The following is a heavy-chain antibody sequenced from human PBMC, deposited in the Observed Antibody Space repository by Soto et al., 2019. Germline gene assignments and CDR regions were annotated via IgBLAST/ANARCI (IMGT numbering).Heavy chain of an antibody. CDR3: ARGGYSGYDPSYYFDY. J-gene: IGHJ4*02. Sequence: TLSLTCAVSGGSISSGGYSWSWIRQPPWKGLEWIGYIYHSGSTYYNPSLKSRVTISVDRSKNQFSLKLSSVTAADTAVYYCARGGYSGYDPSYYFDYWGQGTLVTVSS. D-gene: IGHD5-12*01. CDR1: GGSISSGGYS. V-gene: IGHV4-30-2*01. CDR2: IYHSGST.